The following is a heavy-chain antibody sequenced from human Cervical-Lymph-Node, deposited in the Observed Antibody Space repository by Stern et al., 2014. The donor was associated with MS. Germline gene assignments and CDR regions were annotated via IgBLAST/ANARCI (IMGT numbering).Heavy chain of an antibody. CDR1: GFAFSNYW. CDR2: IKSDGTTT. V-gene: IGHV3-74*01. D-gene: IGHD3-22*01. Sequence: EVQLVESGGGLVQPGGSLSLSCAASGFAFSNYWMRWVRQVPGKGLVWVSRIKSDGTTTGYADSVKGRFHISRDNAKNTLFQQMKSHRVDDSAVYYCARDDNSGFAVWGQGSLVTVSS. CDR3: ARDDNSGFAV. J-gene: IGHJ4*02.